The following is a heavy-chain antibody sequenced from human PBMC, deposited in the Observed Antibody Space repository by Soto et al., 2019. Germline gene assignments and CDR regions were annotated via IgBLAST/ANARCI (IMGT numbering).Heavy chain of an antibody. D-gene: IGHD6-13*01. V-gene: IGHV1-18*01. CDR2: ISAYNGNT. Sequence: GASVKVSCKASGYTFTSYGISWVRQAPGQGLEWMGWISAYNGNTNYAQKLQGRVTMTTDTSTSTAYMELRSLRSDDTAVYYCARDIAPNSGNYYYYGMDVWGQGTTVTVSS. CDR1: GYTFTSYG. CDR3: ARDIAPNSGNYYYYGMDV. J-gene: IGHJ6*02.